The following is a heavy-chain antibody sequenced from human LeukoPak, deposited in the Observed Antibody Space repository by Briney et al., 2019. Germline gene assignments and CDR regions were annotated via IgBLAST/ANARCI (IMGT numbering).Heavy chain of an antibody. Sequence: GGSLRLSCAASGLTFSSHWMHWVRQAPGKGLEWVANIKQDGSEKYYVDSVKGRFTISRDNAKNSLYLQMNTLRAEDTAMYYCAKDAQPRSRWFDPWGQGTLVTVSS. V-gene: IGHV3-7*03. CDR2: IKQDGSEK. J-gene: IGHJ5*02. CDR3: AKDAQPRSRWFDP. CDR1: GLTFSSHW. D-gene: IGHD3-16*01.